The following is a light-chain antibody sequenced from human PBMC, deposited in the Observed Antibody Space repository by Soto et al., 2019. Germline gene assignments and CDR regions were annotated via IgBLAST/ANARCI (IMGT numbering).Light chain of an antibody. Sequence: VMTHSPATLSVSPGEVATLSFRASQTVNNNVAWYQLKDGQVPRLLIYGASTRATDIPARFSGSGSGTEFTLTISSLQSEDFAVYYCQQYEDWPRTFGQGTKVDIK. CDR2: GAS. CDR1: QTVNNN. CDR3: QQYEDWPRT. V-gene: IGKV3-15*01. J-gene: IGKJ1*01.